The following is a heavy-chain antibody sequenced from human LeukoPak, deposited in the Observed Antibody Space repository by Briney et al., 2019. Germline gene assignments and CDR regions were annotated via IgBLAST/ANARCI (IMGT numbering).Heavy chain of an antibody. CDR1: GASITSSNHY. CDR3: AAPSGSTYYSPFDF. V-gene: IGHV4-39*01. CDR2: IYYSGHT. D-gene: IGHD1-26*01. J-gene: IGHJ4*02. Sequence: SETLSLTCTVSGASITSSNHYWGWIRQPPGKALEWIGNIYYSGHTSYTPSLKSRVFISVDTSKNQFSLRLTSVSAADTAAYYCAAPSGSTYYSPFDFWGQGTTVSVSS.